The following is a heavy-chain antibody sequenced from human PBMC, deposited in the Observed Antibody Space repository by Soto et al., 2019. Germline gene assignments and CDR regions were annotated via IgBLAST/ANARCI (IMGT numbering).Heavy chain of an antibody. J-gene: IGHJ6*02. CDR3: ARATYGQRNYYYYGMDV. CDR2: INHSRST. CDR1: GGSFSGYY. D-gene: IGHD4-17*01. Sequence: SETLSLTCAVYGGSFSGYYWSWIRQPPGKGLEWIGEINHSRSTNYNPSLKSRVTISVDTSKNQFSLKLSSVTAADTAVYYCARATYGQRNYYYYGMDVWGQGTTVTVS. V-gene: IGHV4-34*01.